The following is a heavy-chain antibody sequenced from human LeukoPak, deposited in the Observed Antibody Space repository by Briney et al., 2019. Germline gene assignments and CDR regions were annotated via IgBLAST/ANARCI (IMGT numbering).Heavy chain of an antibody. CDR1: GITFSDYY. V-gene: IGHV3-11*04. D-gene: IGHD3-22*01. CDR2: ISSSGSTI. J-gene: IGHJ3*02. CDR3: ARATGIDSSGYRFDAFDI. Sequence: GGSLRLSCAASGITFSDYYMSWIRQAPGKGLEWVSYISSSGSTIYYADSVKGRFTISRDNAKNSLYLQMNSLRAEDTAVYYCARATGIDSSGYRFDAFDIWGQGTMVTVSS.